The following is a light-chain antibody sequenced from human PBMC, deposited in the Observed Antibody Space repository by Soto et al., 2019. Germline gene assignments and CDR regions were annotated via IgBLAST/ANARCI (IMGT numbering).Light chain of an antibody. Sequence: ETVMTQSPATLSMSPGERATLSCRASQSVSSNLAWYQHKPGQAPRLLIYGASTRAIGIPTRFTGSGSGTEFTLTISSLQSEDFAVYYCQQHNNWPPWTLGQGTKVEI. CDR1: QSVSSN. CDR2: GAS. V-gene: IGKV3-15*01. CDR3: QQHNNWPPWT. J-gene: IGKJ1*01.